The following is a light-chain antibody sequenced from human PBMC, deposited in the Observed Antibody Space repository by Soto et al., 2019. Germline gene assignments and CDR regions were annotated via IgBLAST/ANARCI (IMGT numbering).Light chain of an antibody. CDR1: QSVLYSSNNKNY. Sequence: DIVMTQSPDSLAVSLGERATINCKSSQSVLYSSNNKNYLALYQQKPGQPPKLLIYWASTRESGVPDRFSGSGSGTAFTLTISSRQAEDVAVYYCQKYYSTPWTFGHGTKVEIK. CDR2: WAS. CDR3: QKYYSTPWT. V-gene: IGKV4-1*01. J-gene: IGKJ1*01.